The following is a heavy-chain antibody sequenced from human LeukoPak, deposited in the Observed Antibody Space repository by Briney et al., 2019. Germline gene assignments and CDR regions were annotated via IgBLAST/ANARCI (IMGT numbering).Heavy chain of an antibody. CDR3: ARAEGESYDSSGYYESNYYYVDV. V-gene: IGHV3-7*01. CDR1: GFTFSSYW. D-gene: IGHD3-22*01. J-gene: IGHJ6*03. CDR2: IKQDGSEK. Sequence: GGSLRLSCAASGFTFSSYWMSWVRQAPGKGLEWVANIKQDGSEKYYVDSVKGRFTISRDNAKNSLYLQMNSLRAEDTAVYYCARAEGESYDSSGYYESNYYYVDVWGKGTTVTVSS.